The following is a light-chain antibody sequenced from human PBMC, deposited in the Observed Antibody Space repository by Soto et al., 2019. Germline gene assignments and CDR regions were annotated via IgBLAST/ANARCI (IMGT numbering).Light chain of an antibody. CDR3: CSYAGSDILI. CDR1: SSDVGGYNY. V-gene: IGLV2-11*01. CDR2: GVT. J-gene: IGLJ2*01. Sequence: QSALTQPPSASGSPGQSVTISCTGTSSDVGGYNYVSWYQRHPGKAPKLIISGVTKRPSGVPDRFSGSKSGNTASLTISGLQAEDEADYDCCSYAGSDILIFGGGTQLTVL.